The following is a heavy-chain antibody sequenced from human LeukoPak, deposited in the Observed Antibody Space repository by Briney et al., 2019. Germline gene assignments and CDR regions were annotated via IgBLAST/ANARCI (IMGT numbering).Heavy chain of an antibody. J-gene: IGHJ6*02. CDR2: ISGSGGST. CDR3: AKDRYYYDSTGYYYGMDV. CDR1: GFTFSSYA. V-gene: IGHV3-23*01. Sequence: GGSLRLSCAASGFTFSSYAMSWVRQAPGEGLEWVSAISGSGGSTYYAGSVKGRFTISRDNSKNTLYLQMNSLRAEDTAVYYCAKDRYYYDSTGYYYGMDVWGQGTTVTVSS. D-gene: IGHD3-22*01.